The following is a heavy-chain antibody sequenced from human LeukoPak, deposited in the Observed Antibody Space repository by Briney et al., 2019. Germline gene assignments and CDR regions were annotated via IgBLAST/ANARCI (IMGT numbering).Heavy chain of an antibody. CDR2: IYYSGST. V-gene: IGHV4-39*01. Sequence: SETLSLTCTVSGGSISSSSYYWGWIRQPPGKGLEWIGSIYYSGSTYYNPSLKSRVTISVDTSNNQFSLKLSSVTAADTAVYYCARHTRPGYSGYENAFGIWGQGTMVTVSS. CDR3: ARHTRPGYSGYENAFGI. J-gene: IGHJ3*02. D-gene: IGHD5-12*01. CDR1: GGSISSSSYY.